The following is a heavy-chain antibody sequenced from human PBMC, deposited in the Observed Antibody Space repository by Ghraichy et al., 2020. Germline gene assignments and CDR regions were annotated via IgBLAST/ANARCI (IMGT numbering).Heavy chain of an antibody. D-gene: IGHD3-10*01. J-gene: IGHJ5*02. CDR1: GDSITRSSYY. V-gene: IGHV4-39*07. CDR2: IFYSGYT. Sequence: SQTLSLTCAVSGDSITRSSYYWAWIRQPPGNGLEWIGSIFYSGYTYYTPSLKSRVTMSVDTSRNQFSLRLSSVTAADTAVYYCARHLGAIKMVRGVMSDWFDPWGQGTLVNVSS. CDR3: ARHLGAIKMVRGVMSDWFDP.